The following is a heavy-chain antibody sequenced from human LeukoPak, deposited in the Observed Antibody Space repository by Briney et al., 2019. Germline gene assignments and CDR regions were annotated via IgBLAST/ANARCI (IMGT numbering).Heavy chain of an antibody. CDR1: GLIVSSNY. D-gene: IGHD3-3*01. CDR3: AREKKTEWTTGAFDM. Sequence: GGSLRLSCAASGLIVSSNYMTWVRQAPGKGLEWVSVIYGGGSIYYADSVKGRFTISRDNSRNTLYLQMNSLRAEDTAVYYCAREKKTEWTTGAFDMWGQGTMVIVSS. V-gene: IGHV3-53*01. J-gene: IGHJ3*02. CDR2: IYGGGSI.